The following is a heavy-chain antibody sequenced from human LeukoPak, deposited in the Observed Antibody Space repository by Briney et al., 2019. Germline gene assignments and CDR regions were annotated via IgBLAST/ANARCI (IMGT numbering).Heavy chain of an antibody. Sequence: GGSPRLSCAASGFTFSSYAMSWVRQAPGKGLEWVSAISGSGGSTYYADSVKGRFTISRDNSKNTLYLQMNSLRAEDTAVYYCAKDRTTPGRITMVRGVTGIFQHWGQGTLVTVSS. CDR2: ISGSGGST. CDR1: GFTFSSYA. CDR3: AKDRTTPGRITMVRGVTGIFQH. V-gene: IGHV3-23*01. D-gene: IGHD3-10*01. J-gene: IGHJ1*01.